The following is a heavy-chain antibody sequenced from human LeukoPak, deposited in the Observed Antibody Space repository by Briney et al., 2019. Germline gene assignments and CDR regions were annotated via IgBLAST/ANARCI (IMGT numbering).Heavy chain of an antibody. Sequence: TGGSLRLSCAASGFTFDDYAMHWVRQAPGKGLEWVPGISWNSGRIAYADSVKGRLTIPRDNAKNSLYLQMNSMRAEDMALYYCAKVRVPDSSGVQSDAFDIWGQGTMVTVSA. D-gene: IGHD6-19*01. J-gene: IGHJ3*02. CDR3: AKVRVPDSSGVQSDAFDI. CDR1: GFTFDDYA. CDR2: ISWNSGRI. V-gene: IGHV3-9*03.